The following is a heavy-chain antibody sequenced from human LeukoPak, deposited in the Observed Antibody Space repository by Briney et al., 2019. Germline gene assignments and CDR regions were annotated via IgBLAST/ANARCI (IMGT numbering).Heavy chain of an antibody. V-gene: IGHV3-23*01. CDR1: GFTFSSYA. J-gene: IGHJ4*02. D-gene: IGHD6-13*01. Sequence: GGSLRLSCAASGFTFSSYAMSWVRQAPGKGLEWVSSIGGSGGSTYYADSVKGRFTISRDNSKNTLYLQMNSLRAEDTAVYYCVAAAGVLVTLDYWGQGTLVTVSS. CDR2: IGGSGGST. CDR3: VAAAGVLVTLDY.